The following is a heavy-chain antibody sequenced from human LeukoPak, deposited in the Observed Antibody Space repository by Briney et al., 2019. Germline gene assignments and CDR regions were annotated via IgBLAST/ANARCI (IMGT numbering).Heavy chain of an antibody. CDR3: ARESTVTTHDFYYYYGMDV. Sequence: SETLSLTCTVSGGSISTYYWSWIRQPPGKGLEWIGYISYTVTTNYNPSLKSRVTISVDTSKNQFSLKLSSVTAADTAVYYCARESTVTTHDFYYYYGMDVWGQGATVTVSS. CDR2: ISYTVTT. J-gene: IGHJ6*02. D-gene: IGHD4-17*01. V-gene: IGHV4-59*01. CDR1: GGSISTYY.